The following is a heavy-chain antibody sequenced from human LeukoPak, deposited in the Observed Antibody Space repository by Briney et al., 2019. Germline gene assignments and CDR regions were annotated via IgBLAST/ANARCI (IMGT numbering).Heavy chain of an antibody. J-gene: IGHJ5*02. CDR3: VRDRLEGTTVVTPSSWFDP. V-gene: IGHV4-4*02. D-gene: IGHD4-23*01. Sequence: SGTLSLTCAVSGDSITSSHWWSWVRQAPGKGLEWIGEIYHSGNTNYNPSLKSRVTISVDKSKNQFSLKLSSVTAADTAVYYCVRDRLEGTTVVTPSSWFDPWGQGTLVTVSS. CDR1: GDSITSSHW. CDR2: IYHSGNT.